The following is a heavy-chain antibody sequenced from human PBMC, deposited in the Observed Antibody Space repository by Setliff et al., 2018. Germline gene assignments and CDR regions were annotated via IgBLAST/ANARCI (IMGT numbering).Heavy chain of an antibody. D-gene: IGHD4-4*01. CDR1: GYPFTNYG. J-gene: IGHJ1*01. Sequence: GASVKVSCKASGYPFTNYGITWVRQAPGQGLEWLGWISTYNINTNYAQKFQGRVTITADESTSTAYMELSSLRSEDTTVYYCARVSGWDYREYFQHWGQGTLVTVSS. CDR3: ARVSGWDYREYFQH. CDR2: ISTYNINT. V-gene: IGHV1-18*01.